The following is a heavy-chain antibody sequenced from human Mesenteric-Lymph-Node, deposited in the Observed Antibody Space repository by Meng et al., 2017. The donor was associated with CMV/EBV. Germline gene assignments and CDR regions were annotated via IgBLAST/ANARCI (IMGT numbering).Heavy chain of an antibody. CDR2: INHSGGT. CDR3: ARAGYCSSTSCYRFDY. J-gene: IGHJ4*02. CDR1: GGSFSGYY. V-gene: IGHV4-34*01. Sequence: YGGSFSGYYWSWIRQPPGKGLEWIGEINHSGGTNYNPSLKSRVTISVDTSKNQFSLKLSSVTAADTAVYYCARAGYCSSTSCYRFDYWGQGTLVTVSS. D-gene: IGHD2-2*02.